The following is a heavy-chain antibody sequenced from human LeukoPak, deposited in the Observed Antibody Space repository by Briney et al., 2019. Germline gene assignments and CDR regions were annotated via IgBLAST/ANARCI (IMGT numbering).Heavy chain of an antibody. V-gene: IGHV3-23*01. J-gene: IGHJ6*02. CDR3: ARDRTRGYYYYGMDV. CDR1: GFTFTTYG. CDR2: ISGSDDSL. Sequence: PGGSLRLSCAASGFTFTTYGMSWVRQAPGKGLEWVSSISGSDDSLYYIDSVKGRFTISRDNAKNTVHLQMNTLRAEDTAVYYCARDRTRGYYYYGMDVWGQGTTVTVSS.